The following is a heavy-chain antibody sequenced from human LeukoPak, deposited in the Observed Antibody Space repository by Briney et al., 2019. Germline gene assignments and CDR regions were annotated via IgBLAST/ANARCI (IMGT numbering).Heavy chain of an antibody. CDR3: ARGRYYYDSSGYHIFDY. D-gene: IGHD3-22*01. J-gene: IGHJ4*02. CDR1: GGSISSYY. V-gene: IGHV4-4*08. Sequence: PSETLSLTCTVSGGSISSYYWSWIRQPPGKGLEWIGYIYTSGSTNYNPSLKSRVTMSVDTSKNQFSLKLSSVTAADTAVYYCARGRYYYDSSGYHIFDYWGQGTLVTVSS. CDR2: IYTSGST.